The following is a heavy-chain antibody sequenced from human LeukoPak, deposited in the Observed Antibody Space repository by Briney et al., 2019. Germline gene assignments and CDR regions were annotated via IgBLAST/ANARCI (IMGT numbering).Heavy chain of an antibody. J-gene: IGHJ6*02. CDR1: GFIVSSNF. CDR2: IYSGGST. D-gene: IGHD3-9*01. CDR3: ARDGNFEFSYGMDV. Sequence: PGGSLRLSCAAAGFIVSSNFMNWVRQAPGKGLEWVSVIYSGGSTYYADSVKGRFTISGDNSKNTLYLQMNSLRAEDTAVYYCARDGNFEFSYGMDVWGQGTTVTVSS. V-gene: IGHV3-53*01.